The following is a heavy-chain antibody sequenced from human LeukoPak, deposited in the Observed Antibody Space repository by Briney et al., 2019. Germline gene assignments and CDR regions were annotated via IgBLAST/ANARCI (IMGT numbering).Heavy chain of an antibody. CDR3: ANLVVTAPDY. CDR1: GFTFSSYW. Sequence: GGSLRLSCAASGFTFSSYWMSWVRQAPGKGLEWVANIKQDGSEKYYVDSVKGRFTISRDNSKNTLYLQMNSLRAEDTAVYYCANLVVTAPDYWGQGTLVTVSS. J-gene: IGHJ4*02. V-gene: IGHV3-7*03. CDR2: IKQDGSEK. D-gene: IGHD2-21*02.